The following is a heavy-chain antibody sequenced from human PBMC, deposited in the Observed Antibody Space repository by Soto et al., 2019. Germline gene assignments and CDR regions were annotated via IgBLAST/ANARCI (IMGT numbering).Heavy chain of an antibody. Sequence: QVQLVQSGAELKKPGSSVKVSCKASGGTFGNYAVSWVRQAPGQGLEWMGGIIPIFGTTNYAQKFRGRVTITADESTGTAYKELSSLRSEDTAMYYCASERTTALSPSFDYWGQGTLFTVSS. CDR3: ASERTTALSPSFDY. CDR2: IIPIFGTT. CDR1: GGTFGNYA. V-gene: IGHV1-69*12. J-gene: IGHJ4*02. D-gene: IGHD1-26*01.